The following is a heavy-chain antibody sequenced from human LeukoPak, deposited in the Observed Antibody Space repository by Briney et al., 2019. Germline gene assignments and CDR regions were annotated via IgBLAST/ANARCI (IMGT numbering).Heavy chain of an antibody. D-gene: IGHD3-10*01. Sequence: PSETLSLTCTVSGGSISSSSYYWGWIRQPPGKGLEWIGSIYFNGATYYNPSLKSRDTISVDTSKNQFSLNLNSVTAADTAVYYCARFRGSSGSYWYFFDFWGQGTLVTVSS. J-gene: IGHJ4*02. CDR3: ARFRGSSGSYWYFFDF. CDR2: IYFNGAT. CDR1: GGSISSSSYY. V-gene: IGHV4-39*07.